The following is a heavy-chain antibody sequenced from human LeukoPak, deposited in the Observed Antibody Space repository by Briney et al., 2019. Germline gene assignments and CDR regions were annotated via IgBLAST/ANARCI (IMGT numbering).Heavy chain of an antibody. CDR3: ARSHSNGWCDY. J-gene: IGHJ4*02. V-gene: IGHV1-46*01. CDR1: RYIFTTYY. CDR2: INPSGGTT. Sequence: VTVKVSCKASRYIFTTYYMHWVRQAPGQGREWMGIINPSGGTTNYAQKFQGRVTVTRDTSTSTVYMELSSLRCEDTAVYYCARSHSNGWCDYWGQGTLVTVSS. D-gene: IGHD6-19*01.